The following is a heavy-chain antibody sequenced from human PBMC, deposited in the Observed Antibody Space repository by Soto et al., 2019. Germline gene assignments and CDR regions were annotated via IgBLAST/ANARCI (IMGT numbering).Heavy chain of an antibody. V-gene: IGHV5-51*07. D-gene: IGHD2-15*01. CDR1: GYSFTSYW. CDR3: ARLQDCSGGSCYWGGAFDI. Sequence: GESLKISCEGSGYSFTSYWIGWVHQMPGKGLECIGIIFPGDFDTRYSPSFQGQVTISADKSISTAYLQWSSLKSSDTAMYYCARLQDCSGGSCYWGGAFDIWGQGTMVTVSS. CDR2: IFPGDFDT. J-gene: IGHJ3*02.